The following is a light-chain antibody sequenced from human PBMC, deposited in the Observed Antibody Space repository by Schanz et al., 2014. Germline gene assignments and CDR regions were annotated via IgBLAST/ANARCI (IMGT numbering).Light chain of an antibody. CDR1: SSDVGSYNL. V-gene: IGLV2-23*01. CDR3: CSYAGSYTWV. J-gene: IGLJ3*02. CDR2: EGS. Sequence: QSALTQPASVSGSPGQSITISCTGTSSDVGSYNLVSWYQQHPGKAPKLMIYEGSKRPSGVSNRFSGSGSGNTASLTISGLQAEDEADYYCCSYAGSYTWVFGGGTKLTVL.